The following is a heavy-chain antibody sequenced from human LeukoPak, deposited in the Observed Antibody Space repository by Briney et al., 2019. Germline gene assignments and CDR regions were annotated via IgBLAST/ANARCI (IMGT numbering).Heavy chain of an antibody. J-gene: IGHJ4*02. CDR3: ASPPDDSSGYYSDY. CDR2: IFSDDADP. CDR1: GYSFPSFL. D-gene: IGHD3-22*01. Sequence: GEALDISCNGFGYSFPSFLMGWVRQMPGKGLGWMGAIFSDDADPRYTPSLQGQVTISDDKSISNDYLQWSSLKASDTAMYYCASPPDDSSGYYSDYWGQGTLVTVSS. V-gene: IGHV5-51*06.